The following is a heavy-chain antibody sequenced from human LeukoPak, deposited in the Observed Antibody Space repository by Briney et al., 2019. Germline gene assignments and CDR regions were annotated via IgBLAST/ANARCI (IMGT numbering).Heavy chain of an antibody. CDR2: FDPEDGET. Sequence: ASVKVSCKASGYTFTSNYIHWVRQAPGKGLEWMGGFDPEDGETIYAQKFQGRVTMTEDTSTDTAYMELSSLRSEDTAVYYCATSPGIFGVVIIYFDYWGQGTLVTVSS. CDR1: GYTFTSNY. D-gene: IGHD3-3*01. J-gene: IGHJ4*02. CDR3: ATSPGIFGVVIIYFDY. V-gene: IGHV1-24*01.